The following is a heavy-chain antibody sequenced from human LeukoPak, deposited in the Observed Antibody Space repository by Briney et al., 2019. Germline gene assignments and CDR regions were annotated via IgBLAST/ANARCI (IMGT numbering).Heavy chain of an antibody. CDR2: IYYTGST. CDR1: GGSISSYY. CDR3: ARATRYNWNDDRYYFDY. J-gene: IGHJ4*02. Sequence: SETLSLTCTVSGGSISSYYWSWIRQPPGKGLEWIGQIYYTGSTKHNPSLKSRLTISVDTSKNQFSLRLSSVTAADTALYYCARATRYNWNDDRYYFDYWGQGTLVTVSS. D-gene: IGHD1-1*01. V-gene: IGHV4-59*01.